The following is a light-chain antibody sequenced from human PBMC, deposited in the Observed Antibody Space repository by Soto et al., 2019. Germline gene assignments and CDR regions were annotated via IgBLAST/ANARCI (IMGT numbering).Light chain of an antibody. Sequence: DIQMPQSPSSLSASVGDRVTITCRASQNISSYLHWYQQKPGKAPKLLIYSASSLYSGGPSRFSSSGSGTNFTHTITSMQPEDYANYYCQQSFGSPGTFGPGTKV. J-gene: IGKJ1*01. CDR3: QQSFGSPGT. V-gene: IGKV1-39*01. CDR1: QNISSY. CDR2: SAS.